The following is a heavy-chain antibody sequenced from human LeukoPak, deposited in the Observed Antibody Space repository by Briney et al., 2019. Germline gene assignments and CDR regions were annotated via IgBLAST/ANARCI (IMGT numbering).Heavy chain of an antibody. D-gene: IGHD6-13*01. J-gene: IGHJ6*02. V-gene: IGHV1-2*02. CDR3: ARDTYSRHYYYYGMDV. CDR1: GYTFTGYY. Sequence: EASVKVSCKASGYTFTGYYMHWVRQAPGQGLEWMGWINPNSGGTNYAQKLQGRVTMTTDTSTSTAYMELRSLRSDDTAVYYCARDTYSRHYYYYGMDVWGQGTTVTVSS. CDR2: INPNSGGT.